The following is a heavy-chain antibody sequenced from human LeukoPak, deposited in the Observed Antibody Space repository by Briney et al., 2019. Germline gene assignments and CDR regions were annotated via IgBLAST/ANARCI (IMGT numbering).Heavy chain of an antibody. CDR2: ISCDGSNK. Sequence: GGSLRLSCAASGFTFSSYAMHWVRQAPGKGLEWVAVISCDGSNKYYADSVKGRFTISRDNSKNTLYLQMNSLRAEDTAVYYCARVDYGDYPTDWGQGTLVTVSS. CDR3: ARVDYGDYPTD. J-gene: IGHJ4*02. D-gene: IGHD4-17*01. CDR1: GFTFSSYA. V-gene: IGHV3-30*04.